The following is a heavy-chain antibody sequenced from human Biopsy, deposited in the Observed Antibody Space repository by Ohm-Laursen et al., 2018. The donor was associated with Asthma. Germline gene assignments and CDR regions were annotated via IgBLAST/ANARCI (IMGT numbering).Heavy chain of an antibody. D-gene: IGHD2-15*01. J-gene: IGHJ4*02. V-gene: IGHV4-59*01. CDR3: AGFCSGGNCPDH. Sequence: SETPSLTCPVSGVSIRSYYWTWIRQPPGKGLEWIGNIHYSGSTYSNPSLKSRVTISVDTSKKQISLRLSSVIAADTAVYYCAGFCSGGNCPDHWGQGTLVTVSS. CDR2: IHYSGST. CDR1: GVSIRSYY.